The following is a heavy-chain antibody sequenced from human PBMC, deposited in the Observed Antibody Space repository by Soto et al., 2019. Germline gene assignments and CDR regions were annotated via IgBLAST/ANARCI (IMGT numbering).Heavy chain of an antibody. D-gene: IGHD3-10*01. CDR2: IYHSGSK. CDR1: GGSIFSSIW. Sequence: QVQLQESGPGLVKPSGTLSLTCTVSGGSIFSSIWWSWVRQSPGKGLEWIGEIYHSGSKNYDPSLKSRVTISVDKSKNQFSLKLTSVTAADTAMYYCARERYGSGSPFDSWGQGTLVTVSS. CDR3: ARERYGSGSPFDS. J-gene: IGHJ4*02. V-gene: IGHV4-4*02.